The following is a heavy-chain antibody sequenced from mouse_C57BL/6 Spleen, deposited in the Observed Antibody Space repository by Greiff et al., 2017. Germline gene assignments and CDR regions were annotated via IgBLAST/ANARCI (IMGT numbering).Heavy chain of an antibody. Sequence: DVKLVESGGDLVKPGGSLKLSCAASGFTFSSYGMSWVRQTPDKRLEWVATISSGGSYTYYPDSVKGRFTISRDKAKNTLYLQMSRRKSEDIAMYYCARQSYGSSPYAMDYWGQGTSVTVSS. D-gene: IGHD1-1*01. CDR1: GFTFSSYG. CDR2: ISSGGSYT. CDR3: ARQSYGSSPYAMDY. J-gene: IGHJ4*01. V-gene: IGHV5-6*02.